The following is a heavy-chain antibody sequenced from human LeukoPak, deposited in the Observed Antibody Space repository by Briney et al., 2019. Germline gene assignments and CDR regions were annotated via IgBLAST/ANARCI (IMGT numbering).Heavy chain of an antibody. CDR1: GFTFSSYW. Sequence: QPGGSLRLSCAASGFTFSSYWMSWVRQAPGKGLEWVANIKQDGSEKYYVDSVKGRFTISRDNAKNSLYLQMNSLRAEDTAVYYCASLSYYGSSGYYYGGWGQGTLVTVSS. D-gene: IGHD3-22*01. J-gene: IGHJ4*02. V-gene: IGHV3-7*01. CDR2: IKQDGSEK. CDR3: ASLSYYGSSGYYYGG.